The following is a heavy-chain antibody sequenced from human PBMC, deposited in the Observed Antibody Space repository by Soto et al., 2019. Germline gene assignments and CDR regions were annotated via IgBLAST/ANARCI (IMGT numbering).Heavy chain of an antibody. CDR3: ARHPERIAEIGWFDP. Sequence: EVQLVESGGGLVQPGGSLRLSCAASGFTFSSYSMNWVRQAPGKGLEWVSYISSSSSTIYYADSVKGRFPISRDNAKNSLSLQITSLRAGDTAVYYCARHPERIAEIGWFDPWGQGTLVTVSS. V-gene: IGHV3-48*01. CDR1: GFTFSSYS. D-gene: IGHD6-13*01. J-gene: IGHJ5*02. CDR2: ISSSSSTI.